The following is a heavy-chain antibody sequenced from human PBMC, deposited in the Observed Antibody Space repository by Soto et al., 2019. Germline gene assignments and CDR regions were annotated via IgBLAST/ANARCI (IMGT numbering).Heavy chain of an antibody. CDR1: GYSFTSYW. J-gene: IGHJ4*02. V-gene: IGHV5-51*01. Sequence: PGESLKISCKGSGYSFTSYWIGWVRQMPGKGLEWMGIIYPGDFDTRYSPSFQGQVTISVDKSINTAYLQWISLKASDTAMYYCAAHSGSYNFDYWGQGTPVTVSS. CDR3: AAHSGSYNFDY. D-gene: IGHD3-10*01. CDR2: IYPGDFDT.